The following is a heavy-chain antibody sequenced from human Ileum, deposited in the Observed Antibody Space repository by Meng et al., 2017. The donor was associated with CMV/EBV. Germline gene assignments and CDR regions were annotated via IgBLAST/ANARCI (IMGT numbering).Heavy chain of an antibody. CDR2: IGCNGDNT. J-gene: IGHJ4*02. D-gene: IGHD1-1*01. CDR1: GFTFDDYA. CDR3: AAKNEFYFGS. V-gene: IGHV3-43D*03. Sequence: GGSLRLSCAASGFTFDDYAMHWVRQPPGKGLEWVSLIGCNGDNTYYADSVKGRFTISRDNSKNSLYLQMNNLRPEDTALYYCAAKNEFYFGSWGQGTLVTVSS.